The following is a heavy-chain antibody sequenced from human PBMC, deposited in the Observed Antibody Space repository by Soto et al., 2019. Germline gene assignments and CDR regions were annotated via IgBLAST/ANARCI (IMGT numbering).Heavy chain of an antibody. J-gene: IGHJ6*03. CDR1: GGSISSSSYY. Sequence: SETLSLTCTVSGGSISSSSYYWGWIRQPPGKGLEWIGSIYYSGSTYYNPSLKSRVTISVDTSKNQFSLKLSSVTAADTAVYYCASEGIAAAGPFYYYYYYMDVWGKGTTVTVSS. CDR3: ASEGIAAAGPFYYYYYYMDV. V-gene: IGHV4-39*01. CDR2: IYYSGST. D-gene: IGHD6-13*01.